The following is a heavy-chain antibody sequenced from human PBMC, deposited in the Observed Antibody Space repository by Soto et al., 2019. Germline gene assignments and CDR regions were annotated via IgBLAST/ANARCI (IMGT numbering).Heavy chain of an antibody. D-gene: IGHD2-15*01. CDR1: GFTFSSYT. CDR3: TREVLYCSGGTCYSAY. CDR2: ITSNGGTT. Sequence: GGSLRLSCAASGFTFSSYTMHWVRQAPGKGLEYVSAITSNGGTTYYADSVKGRFNISRDNSKNTLYLQMGSLRTEDMAVYYCTREVLYCSGGTCYSAYWGQGTLVTVSS. V-gene: IGHV3-64*02. J-gene: IGHJ4*02.